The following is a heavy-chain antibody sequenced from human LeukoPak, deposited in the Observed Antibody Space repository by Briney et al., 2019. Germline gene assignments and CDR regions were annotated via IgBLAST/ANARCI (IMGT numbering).Heavy chain of an antibody. CDR2: ISGRGT. D-gene: IGHD4-17*01. V-gene: IGHV3-23*01. J-gene: IGHJ3*01. Sequence: GGSLRLSCAASGFTFTNYALIWVRQAPGKGLEWVSAISGRGTVYADAMKGRFTVSRDNSKNTLYLQMNSLRAEDTAVYYCARDPNGDYIGAFDFRGQGTMVTVSS. CDR3: ARDPNGDYIGAFDF. CDR1: GFTFTNYA.